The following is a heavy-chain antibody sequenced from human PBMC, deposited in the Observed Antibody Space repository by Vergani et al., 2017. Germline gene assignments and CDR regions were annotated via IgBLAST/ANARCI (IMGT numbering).Heavy chain of an antibody. J-gene: IGHJ4*02. CDR2: ISVSGGST. V-gene: IGHV3-23*01. D-gene: IGHD2-8*01. CDR1: GFTFSSYA. Sequence: EVQLLESGGGLVQPGGSLRLSCAASGFTFSSYAMSWVRQAPGKGLEWVSAISVSGGSTYYADSVKGRFTISRDNSKNTLYLQMNSRRAEDTAVYYCAKVRVYGTAFDYWGQGTLVTFSS. CDR3: AKVRVYGTAFDY.